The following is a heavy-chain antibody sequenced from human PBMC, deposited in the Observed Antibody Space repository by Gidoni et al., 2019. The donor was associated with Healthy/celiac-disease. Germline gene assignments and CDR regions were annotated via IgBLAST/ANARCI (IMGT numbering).Heavy chain of an antibody. J-gene: IGHJ2*01. Sequence: EVQLVESGGVVVQPWGSLRLSCAASGFTFDDYAMHWVRQAPGKGLEWVSLISWDGGSTYYADSVKGRFTISRDNSKNSLYLQMNSLRAEDTALYYCAKAGSPLLPNWYFDLWGRGTLVTVSS. CDR3: AKAGSPLLPNWYFDL. CDR2: ISWDGGST. V-gene: IGHV3-43D*04. D-gene: IGHD6-13*01. CDR1: GFTFDDYA.